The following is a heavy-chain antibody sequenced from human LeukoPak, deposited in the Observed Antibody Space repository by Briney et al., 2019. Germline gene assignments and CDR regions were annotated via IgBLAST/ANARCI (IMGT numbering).Heavy chain of an antibody. D-gene: IGHD5-24*01. J-gene: IGHJ4*02. CDR3: ACRDGYNYGDY. CDR1: GFTFSGSA. CDR2: IRSKANSYAT. Sequence: GGSLRLSCAASGFTFSGSAMHWVRQASGKGLEWVGRIRSKANSYATAYAASVKGRFTISRDDSKNTAYLQMNTLKTEDTAVYYCACRDGYNYGDYWGQGTLVTVSS. V-gene: IGHV3-73*01.